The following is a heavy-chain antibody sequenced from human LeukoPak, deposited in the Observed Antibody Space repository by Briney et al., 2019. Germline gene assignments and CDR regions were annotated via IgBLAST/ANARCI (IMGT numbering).Heavy chain of an antibody. J-gene: IGHJ4*02. D-gene: IGHD3-22*01. Sequence: GGSLRLSCAASESTVSSNYMSWVRQAPGKGLEWVSVIYSGGAIYYADSVKGRFTISRDNSKNTLYLQMNSLRAEDTAVYHCARYYDKSGYYGRHDYWGQGTLVTVSS. CDR2: IYSGGAI. CDR3: ARYYDKSGYYGRHDY. CDR1: ESTVSSNY. V-gene: IGHV3-66*01.